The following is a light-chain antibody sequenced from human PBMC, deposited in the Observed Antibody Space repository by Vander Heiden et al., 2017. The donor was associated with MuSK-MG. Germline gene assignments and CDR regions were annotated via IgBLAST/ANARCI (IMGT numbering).Light chain of an antibody. V-gene: IGLV1-44*01. J-gene: IGLJ3*02. CDR1: SSNIGSNT. CDR2: SNN. CDR3: AAWDDSLNGWV. Sequence: GQRVTISCSGSSSNIGSNTVNCYQQLPGTAPKLLIYSNNQRPSGVPDRFSGSKSGTSASLAISGLQSEDEADYYCAAWDDSLNGWVFGGGTKLTVL.